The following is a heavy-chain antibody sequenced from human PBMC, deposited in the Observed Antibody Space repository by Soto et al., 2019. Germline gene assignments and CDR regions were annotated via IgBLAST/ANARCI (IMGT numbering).Heavy chain of an antibody. D-gene: IGHD6-19*01. CDR3: ARGQSWDSSNHGTAFDI. J-gene: IGHJ3*02. CDR2: INPNIFGT. V-gene: IGHV1-2*04. Sequence: ASVKVSCKASGYTFTGYYMHLVRQAPVQVLELIVWINPNIFGTNYSQKFQGWFTITMYTSIITSYIELIMLRSDYTAVYYCARGQSWDSSNHGTAFDIWGQGTMVTVSS. CDR1: GYTFTGYY.